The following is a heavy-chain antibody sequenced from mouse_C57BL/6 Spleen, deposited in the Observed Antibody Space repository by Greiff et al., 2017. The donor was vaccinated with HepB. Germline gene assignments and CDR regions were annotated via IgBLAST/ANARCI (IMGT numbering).Heavy chain of an antibody. Sequence: VQLQQSGPELVKPGASVKISCKASGYSFTGYYMNWVKQSPEKSLEWIGEINPSTGGTTYNQKFKAKATLTVDKSSSTAYMQLKSLTSEDSAVYYCARRIYYYGSSSYYFDYWGQGTTLTVSS. V-gene: IGHV1-42*01. CDR2: INPSTGGT. J-gene: IGHJ2*01. CDR1: GYSFTGYY. CDR3: ARRIYYYGSSSYYFDY. D-gene: IGHD1-1*01.